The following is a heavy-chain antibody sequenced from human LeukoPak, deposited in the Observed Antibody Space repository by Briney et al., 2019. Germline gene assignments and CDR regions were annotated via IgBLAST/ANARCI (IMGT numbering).Heavy chain of an antibody. V-gene: IGHV1-2*02. CDR3: ARANFLYCSSSTCLFDY. D-gene: IGHD2-2*01. CDR2: INPNDGDT. J-gene: IGHJ4*02. CDR1: GYTFTDYY. Sequence: ASVKVSCKASGYTFTDYYMHWVRQAPGQGFEWMGWINPNDGDTNYAQKFQGRVTMTRDTAISTAHMEVSRLRSDDTAVYYCARANFLYCSSSTCLFDYWGQGTLVTVSS.